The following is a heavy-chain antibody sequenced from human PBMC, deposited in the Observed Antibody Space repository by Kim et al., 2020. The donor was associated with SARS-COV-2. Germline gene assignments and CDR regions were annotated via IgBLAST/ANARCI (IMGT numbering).Heavy chain of an antibody. J-gene: IGHJ4*02. D-gene: IGHD3-22*01. V-gene: IGHV1-46*01. CDR2: INPSGGST. Sequence: ASVKVSCKASGYTFTSYFMHWVRQAPGQGLEWMGTINPSGGSTSYAQKFRDRITMTRDTSSSTVYMELSSLKSEDTAVYYCARAYYDNNDYYYYIPLDHWGQGTPVTVSS. CDR3: ARAYYDNNDYYYYIPLDH. CDR1: GYTFTSYF.